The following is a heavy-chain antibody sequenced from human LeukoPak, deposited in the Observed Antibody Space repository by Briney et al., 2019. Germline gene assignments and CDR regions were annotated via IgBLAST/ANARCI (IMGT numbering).Heavy chain of an antibody. V-gene: IGHV4-59*01. CDR2: IYYSGST. CDR1: GGSISSYY. Sequence: SETLSLTCTVSGGSISSYYWSWIRQPPGKGLEWIGYIYYSGSTNCNPSLKSRVTMSLDTSKDQFSLKLRSVTAADTAVYYCARGLITMIVSYGMDVWGQGTTVTVSS. D-gene: IGHD3-22*01. CDR3: ARGLITMIVSYGMDV. J-gene: IGHJ6*02.